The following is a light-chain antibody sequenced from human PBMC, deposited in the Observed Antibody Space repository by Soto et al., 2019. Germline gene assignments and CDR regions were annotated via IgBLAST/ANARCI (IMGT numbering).Light chain of an antibody. CDR2: GAS. V-gene: IGKV3-15*01. CDR3: QQYNNFLT. CDR1: QSVSSN. J-gene: IGKJ4*01. Sequence: EIVMPQSPATLSVSPGERATLSCRASQSVSSNLAWYQQKPDQAPRLLIYGASTRATGIPVRFSGSGSGTEFTLTISSLPSEDFAVYYCQQYNNFLTFGGGTKVEIK.